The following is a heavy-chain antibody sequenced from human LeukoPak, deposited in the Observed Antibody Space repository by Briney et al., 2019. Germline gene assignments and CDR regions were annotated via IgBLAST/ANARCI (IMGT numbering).Heavy chain of an antibody. D-gene: IGHD4-11*01. Sequence: QAGGSLRLSCAASGFTFSNYGMNWVRQAPGKGLEWVSGISGSGGSTYSADSVKGRFIISRDNSKNMLSLQMNSLRAEDTAVYYCARDHYRAVTASDYWGQGTLVTVSS. CDR1: GFTFSNYG. CDR2: ISGSGGST. J-gene: IGHJ4*02. V-gene: IGHV3-23*01. CDR3: ARDHYRAVTASDY.